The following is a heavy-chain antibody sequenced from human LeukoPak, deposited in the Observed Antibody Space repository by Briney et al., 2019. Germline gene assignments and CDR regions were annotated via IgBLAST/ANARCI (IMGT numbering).Heavy chain of an antibody. Sequence: GGSLRLSCAASGFSFSSYAMHWVRQAPGKGLEWVAVTWYDGSEKYYADSVKGRFTITRDNSKNMLYLQMNSLRGEDTAVYYCARGQGTVTTHWGQGTLVTVSS. D-gene: IGHD4-17*01. J-gene: IGHJ4*02. CDR2: TWYDGSEK. V-gene: IGHV3-30*04. CDR1: GFSFSSYA. CDR3: ARGQGTVTTH.